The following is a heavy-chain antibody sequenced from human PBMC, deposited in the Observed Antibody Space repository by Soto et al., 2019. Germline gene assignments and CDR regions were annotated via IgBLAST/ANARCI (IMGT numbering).Heavy chain of an antibody. CDR2: IYYSGST. D-gene: IGHD6-19*01. V-gene: IGHV4-31*01. CDR1: GGSISSGGYY. J-gene: IGHJ4*02. Sequence: QVQLQESGPGLVKPSQTLSLTCTVSGGSISSGGYYWSWIRQHPGKGLEWLGYIYYSGSTYYNPCLNILVTTAVNTSKHQFSLKLGAVTAEDTAVNFFAGRPPGIAVAGVTFDLWGRGTLVTVSS. CDR3: AGRPPGIAVAGVTFDL.